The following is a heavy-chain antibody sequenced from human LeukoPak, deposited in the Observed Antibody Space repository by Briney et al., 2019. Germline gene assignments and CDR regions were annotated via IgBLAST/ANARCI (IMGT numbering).Heavy chain of an antibody. CDR2: ISGSSSYI. J-gene: IGHJ3*02. D-gene: IGHD6-19*01. V-gene: IGHV3-21*01. CDR1: GFTFSSYS. CDR3: ARDPYSSGWYKDAFDI. Sequence: GESLRLSCAASGFTFSSYSMNWVRQAPGKGLEWVSSISGSSSYINYADSVKGRFTISRDNAQNSLFLQLNSLGAEDTAVYYCARDPYSSGWYKDAFDIWGQGTMVTVSS.